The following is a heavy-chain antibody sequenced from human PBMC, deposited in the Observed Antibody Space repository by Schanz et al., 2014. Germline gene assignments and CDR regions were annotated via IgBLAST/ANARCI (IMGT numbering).Heavy chain of an antibody. CDR2: ISSDGSYK. D-gene: IGHD3-3*01. V-gene: IGHV3-30*04. CDR3: ARVQGYHDFWSGYYPPDY. Sequence: QVQLVDSGGGVVQPGRSLRLSCAASGFTFSAYAMHWVRQAPGKGLEWVSLISSDGSYKHYADSVKGRFTISRDNSKNTLYLQMNSLRAEDTAMYYCARVQGYHDFWSGYYPPDYWGQGTLVTVSS. J-gene: IGHJ4*02. CDR1: GFTFSAYA.